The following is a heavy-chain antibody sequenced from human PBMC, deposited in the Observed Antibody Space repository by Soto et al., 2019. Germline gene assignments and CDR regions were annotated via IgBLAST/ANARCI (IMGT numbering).Heavy chain of an antibody. CDR2: IDPSDSQT. V-gene: IGHV5-10-1*01. J-gene: IGHJ4*01. CDR1: GYSFAGYW. Sequence: GESLKISCKGSGYSFAGYWITWVRQMPGKGLEWMGRIDPSDSQTYYSPSFRGHVTISAAKSITTVFLQWSSLRASDTAMYYCATHIYDAGGGTNIKYYCESWRQETLVATSS. CDR3: ATHIYDAGGGTNIKYYCES. D-gene: IGHD2-8*01.